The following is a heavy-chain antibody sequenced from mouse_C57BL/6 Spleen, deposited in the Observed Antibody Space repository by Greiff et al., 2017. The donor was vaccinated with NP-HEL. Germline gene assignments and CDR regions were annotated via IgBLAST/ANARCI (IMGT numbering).Heavy chain of an antibody. CDR2: IHPNSGST. D-gene: IGHD1-1*01. CDR1: GYTFTSYW. Sequence: QVQLQQPGAELVKPGASVKLSCKASGYTFTSYWMHWVKQRPGQGLEWIGMIHPNSGSTNYNEKFKSKATLTVDKSSSTAYMQLSSLTSEDSAVYYCARVGSSYLFDYWGQGTTLTVSS. CDR3: ARVGSSYLFDY. J-gene: IGHJ2*01. V-gene: IGHV1-64*01.